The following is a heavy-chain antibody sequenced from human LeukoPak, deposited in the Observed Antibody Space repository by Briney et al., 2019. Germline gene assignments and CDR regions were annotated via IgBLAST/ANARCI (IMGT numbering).Heavy chain of an antibody. J-gene: IGHJ6*03. D-gene: IGHD6-19*01. CDR3: ARLTSGYYYYYMDV. Sequence: PGGSLRLSCAASGFTFSSYSMNWVRQAPGKGLEWVSSISSSSSYIYYADSVKGRFTISGDNAKNSLYLQMNSLRAEDTAVYYCARLTSGYYYYYMDVWGKGTTVTVSS. CDR2: ISSSSSYI. CDR1: GFTFSSYS. V-gene: IGHV3-21*01.